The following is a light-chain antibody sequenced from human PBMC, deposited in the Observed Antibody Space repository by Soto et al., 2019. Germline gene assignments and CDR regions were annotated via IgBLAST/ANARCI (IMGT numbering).Light chain of an antibody. CDR2: DVS. J-gene: IGLJ1*01. Sequence: QSVLTQPASVSGSPGQSITISCTGTSSDVGGYNYVSWYQQHPGKPPKLMIYDVSNRPSGVSNRFSGSKSGNTASLTISGLQAEDEADYYCSSYTSSFYVFGTGTKVTLL. CDR3: SSYTSSFYV. CDR1: SSDVGGYNY. V-gene: IGLV2-14*01.